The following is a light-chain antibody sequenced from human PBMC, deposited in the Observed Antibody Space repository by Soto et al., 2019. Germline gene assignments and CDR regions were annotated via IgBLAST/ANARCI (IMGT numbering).Light chain of an antibody. V-gene: IGKV3-15*01. CDR2: DAS. Sequence: EIVMTQSPATLSVSPGERATLSCGASQSVSTKSAWYQQKPGQAPRILIYDASTRATGIPDRFSGSGSGTEFTLTISSLQSEDFAVYYCQQYNNWPRITFGQGTRLEIK. CDR1: QSVSTK. J-gene: IGKJ5*01. CDR3: QQYNNWPRIT.